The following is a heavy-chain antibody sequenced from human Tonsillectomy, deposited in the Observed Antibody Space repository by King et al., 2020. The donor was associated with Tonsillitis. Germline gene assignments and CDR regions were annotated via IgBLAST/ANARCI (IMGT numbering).Heavy chain of an antibody. D-gene: IGHD4-23*01. CDR2: IHYSGTT. CDR1: GGSISSSSYY. Sequence: QLQESGPGLVKPSETLSLTCTVSGGSISSSSYYWAWIRQPPGKGLEWIGSIHYSGTTYYNPPLKSRVTILVEISKNQFSLKLSSATAAGTAVYYCASDQGAVAHAGDWIDLWGQGTLVTVSS. CDR3: ASDQGAVAHAGDWIDL. J-gene: IGHJ5*02. V-gene: IGHV4-39*07.